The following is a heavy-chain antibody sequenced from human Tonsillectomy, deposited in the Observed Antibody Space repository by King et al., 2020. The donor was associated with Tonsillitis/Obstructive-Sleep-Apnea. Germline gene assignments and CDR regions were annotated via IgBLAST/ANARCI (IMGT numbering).Heavy chain of an antibody. D-gene: IGHD4-17*01. J-gene: IGHJ4*02. CDR2: IKSKTDGGTT. CDR3: TTLDSGDYAFDY. Sequence: VQLVESGGGLVKPGGSLRLSCAASGFTFSNAWMSWVRQAPGKGLEWVGRIKSKTDGGTTDYAAPVKGKFTISRDDSKNTLYLQMNSRKTEDTAVYYCTTLDSGDYAFDYWGQGTLVTAPS. V-gene: IGHV3-15*01. CDR1: GFTFSNAW.